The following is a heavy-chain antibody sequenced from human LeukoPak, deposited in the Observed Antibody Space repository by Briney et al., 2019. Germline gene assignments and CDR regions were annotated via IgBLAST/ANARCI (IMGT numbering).Heavy chain of an antibody. CDR1: GGSISSSSYY. CDR3: ARPSSYDFWSGYYFDV. CDR2: IYYSGST. D-gene: IGHD3-3*01. V-gene: IGHV4-39*01. J-gene: IGHJ6*04. Sequence: PSETLSLTCTVSGGSISSSSYYWGWIRQPPGKGLEWIGSIYYSGSTYYNPSLKSRVTISVDTSKNQFSLKLSSVTAANTAVYYCARPSSYDFWSGYYFDVWGKGTTVTVSS.